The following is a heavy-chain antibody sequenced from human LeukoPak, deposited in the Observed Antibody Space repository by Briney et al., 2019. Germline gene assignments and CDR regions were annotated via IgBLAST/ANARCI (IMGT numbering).Heavy chain of an antibody. Sequence: SETLSLTCTVSGGSISSYYWSWIRQPPGKGLEWIGYIYYSGSTNYHPSLKSRVTISVDTSKNQFSLKLSSVTAADTAVYYCARAPGRVGAPSMMDVWGKGTTVTVSS. CDR2: IYYSGST. CDR1: GGSISSYY. J-gene: IGHJ6*04. CDR3: ARAPGRVGAPSMMDV. V-gene: IGHV4-59*01. D-gene: IGHD1-26*01.